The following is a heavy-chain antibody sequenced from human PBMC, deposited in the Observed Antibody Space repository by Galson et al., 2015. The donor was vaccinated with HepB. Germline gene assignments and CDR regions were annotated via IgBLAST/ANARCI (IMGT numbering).Heavy chain of an antibody. D-gene: IGHD1-26*01. CDR2: IIPILGIA. J-gene: IGHJ6*02. CDR3: AREDLVVGATSGGLHYYYYYGMDV. Sequence: SVKVSCKASGGTLSSYTISWVRQAPGQGLEWMGRIIPILGIANYAQKFQGRVTITADKSTSTAYMELSSLRSEDTAVYYCAREDLVVGATSGGLHYYYYYGMDVWGQGTTVTVSS. V-gene: IGHV1-69*04. CDR1: GGTLSSYT.